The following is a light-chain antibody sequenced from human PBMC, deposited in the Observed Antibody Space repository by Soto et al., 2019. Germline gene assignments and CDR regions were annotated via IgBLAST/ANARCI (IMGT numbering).Light chain of an antibody. V-gene: IGKV3-20*01. CDR1: QSVSNNY. Sequence: EIVLTQSPGTLSSSPGERATLSCMASQSVSNNYLAWYQQKPGQAPRLLIYGASNRATGIPDRFSGSGSGTDFTLTISRLEPEDFAVYYCQQYGSSGTFGQGTKVDIK. CDR3: QQYGSSGT. J-gene: IGKJ1*01. CDR2: GAS.